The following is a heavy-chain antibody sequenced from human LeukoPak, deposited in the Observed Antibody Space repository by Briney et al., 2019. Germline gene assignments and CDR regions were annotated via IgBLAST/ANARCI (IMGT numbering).Heavy chain of an antibody. V-gene: IGHV3-21*01. Sequence: SGGSLRLSCAASGSTFNNYNMNWVRQAPGKGLEWVSSISSSSSYIYYADSVKGRFTISRDNAKNSLYLQMNSLRVEDTAVYYCARDRDFDYWGQGTLVTVSS. D-gene: IGHD5-24*01. CDR1: GSTFNNYN. CDR3: ARDRDFDY. J-gene: IGHJ4*02. CDR2: ISSSSSYI.